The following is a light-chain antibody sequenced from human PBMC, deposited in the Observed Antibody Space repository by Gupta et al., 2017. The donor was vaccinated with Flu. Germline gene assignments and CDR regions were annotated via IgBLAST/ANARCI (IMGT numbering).Light chain of an antibody. CDR3: RQTLQSPVA. CDR1: QSRLHSNGYNY. J-gene: IGKJ1*01. V-gene: IGKV2-28*01. Sequence: VDPGETASISCSPSQSRLHSNGYNYLDWYVQKPGQSPQLLIYLASKRASGVPDRFIDRGSGTEFTLTIRRAEAEDVGVYYCRQTLQSPVAFGQGTKVEIK. CDR2: LAS.